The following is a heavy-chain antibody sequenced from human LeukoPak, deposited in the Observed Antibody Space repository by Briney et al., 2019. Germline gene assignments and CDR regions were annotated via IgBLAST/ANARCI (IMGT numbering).Heavy chain of an antibody. CDR2: INPNSGGT. D-gene: IGHD3-22*01. Sequence: VASVKVSCKASGYTFSSYGISWVRQAPGQGLEWMGWINPNSGGTNYAQKFQGRVTMTRDTSISTAYMELSRLRSDDTAVYYCARDTGYDSSGYYYVFDYWGQGTLVTVSS. CDR1: GYTFSSYG. V-gene: IGHV1-2*02. J-gene: IGHJ4*02. CDR3: ARDTGYDSSGYYYVFDY.